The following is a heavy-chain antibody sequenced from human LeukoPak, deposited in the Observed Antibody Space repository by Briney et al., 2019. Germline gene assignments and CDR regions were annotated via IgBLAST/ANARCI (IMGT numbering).Heavy chain of an antibody. CDR3: AKDPPYCSSTSCYLFDY. J-gene: IGHJ4*02. Sequence: GGSLRLSCAASGFAFSSYWMSWVRQAPGKGLEWVANIKQDGSEKNYVDSVKGRFTISRDNAKNSLYLQMNSLRAEDTAVYYCAKDPPYCSSTSCYLFDYWGQGTLVTVSS. CDR2: IKQDGSEK. V-gene: IGHV3-7*03. D-gene: IGHD2-2*01. CDR1: GFAFSSYW.